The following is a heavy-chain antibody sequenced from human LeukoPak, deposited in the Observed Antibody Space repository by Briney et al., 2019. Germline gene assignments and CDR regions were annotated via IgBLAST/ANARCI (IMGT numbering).Heavy chain of an antibody. CDR2: IIPILGIA. J-gene: IGHJ3*02. CDR3: AESSHTPDSSGYYGLLLHAFDI. CDR1: GGTFSSYA. D-gene: IGHD3-22*01. V-gene: IGHV1-69*04. Sequence: SVKVSCKASGGTFSSYAISWVRQAPGQGLEWMGRIIPILGIANYAQKFQGRVTITADKSTSTAYMELSSLRSEDTAVYYCAESSHTPDSSGYYGLLLHAFDIWGQGTMVTVSS.